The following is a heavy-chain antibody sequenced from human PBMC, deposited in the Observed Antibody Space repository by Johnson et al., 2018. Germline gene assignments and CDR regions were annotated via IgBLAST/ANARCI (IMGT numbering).Heavy chain of an antibody. J-gene: IGHJ1*01. D-gene: IGHD5-24*01. CDR3: ARSQAVQH. Sequence: QLVESGGGLVQPGRSLRLSCAASGFTFDDYAMHWVRQAPGKGLEWVSGISWNSGSIGYADSVKGRFTISRDNAKNSLYLQMNSLRAEDTALYYCARSQAVQHWGQGTLVTVSS. V-gene: IGHV3-9*01. CDR2: ISWNSGSI. CDR1: GFTFDDYA.